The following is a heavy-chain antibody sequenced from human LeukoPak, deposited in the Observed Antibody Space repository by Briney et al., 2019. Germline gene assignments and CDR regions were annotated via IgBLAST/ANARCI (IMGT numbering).Heavy chain of an antibody. V-gene: IGHV4-4*07. J-gene: IGHJ6*03. CDR1: GGSISSYY. CDR2: IYTSGST. CDR3: ARDSRASYYYYMDV. Sequence: PSETLSLTCTVSGGSISSYYWSWIRQPAGKGLEWIGRIYTSGSTNYNPSLESRVTMSVDTSQNQFSLGLTSVTAADTAVYYCARDSRASYYYYMDVWGKGTTVTVSS. D-gene: IGHD2-2*01.